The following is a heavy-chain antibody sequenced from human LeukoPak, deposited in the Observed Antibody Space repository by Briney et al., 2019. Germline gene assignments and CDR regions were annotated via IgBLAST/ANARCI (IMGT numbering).Heavy chain of an antibody. Sequence: ASVKVSCKASGYTFTGYCMHWVRQAPGQGLEWMGRINPNSGGTNYAQKFQGRVTMTRDTSISTAYMELSRLRSGDTAVYYCARGQRMVYAIHYGMDVWGQGTTVTVSS. CDR3: ARGQRMVYAIHYGMDV. CDR1: GYTFTGYC. V-gene: IGHV1-2*06. J-gene: IGHJ6*02. D-gene: IGHD2-8*01. CDR2: INPNSGGT.